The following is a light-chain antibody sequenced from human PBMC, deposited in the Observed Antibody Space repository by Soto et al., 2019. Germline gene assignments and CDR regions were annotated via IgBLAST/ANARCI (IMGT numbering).Light chain of an antibody. V-gene: IGLV1-44*01. Sequence: QSVLTQPPSASGTPGQRVTISCSGSSSNIGSNTVNWYQHLPGTAPRLLIYSNIQRPSGVPDRFSGSKSGTSASLAISGLQSEDEADYSCATWDDSPNGPVFGGGTKVTVL. CDR1: SSNIGSNT. CDR2: SNI. J-gene: IGLJ2*01. CDR3: ATWDDSPNGPV.